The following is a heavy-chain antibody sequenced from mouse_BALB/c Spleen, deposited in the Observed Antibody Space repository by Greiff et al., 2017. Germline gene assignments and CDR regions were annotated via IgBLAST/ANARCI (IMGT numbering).Heavy chain of an antibody. CDR1: GYSFTGYF. D-gene: IGHD1-2*01. J-gene: IGHJ4*01. CDR2: INPYNGDT. Sequence: EVQLQQSGPELVKPGASVKISCKASGYSFTGYFMNWVMQSHGKSLEWIGRINPYNGDTFYNQKFKGKATLTVDKSSSTAHMELRSLASEDSAVYYCARSSTATAMDYWGQGTSVTVSA. CDR3: ARSSTATAMDY. V-gene: IGHV1-20*02.